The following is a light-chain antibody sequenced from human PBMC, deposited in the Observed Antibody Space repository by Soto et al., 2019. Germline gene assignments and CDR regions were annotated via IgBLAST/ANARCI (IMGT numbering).Light chain of an antibody. J-gene: IGKJ1*01. Sequence: EIVLTQSPATLSLSPGERATLSCSASQSVISYLAWYQQKPGQAPRLLIYDASNRATGIPARFSGSGSGKVLTLTISSLEPEDFAVYYCQQRSNWPWTFGTGTKVEIK. V-gene: IGKV3-11*01. CDR2: DAS. CDR1: QSVISY. CDR3: QQRSNWPWT.